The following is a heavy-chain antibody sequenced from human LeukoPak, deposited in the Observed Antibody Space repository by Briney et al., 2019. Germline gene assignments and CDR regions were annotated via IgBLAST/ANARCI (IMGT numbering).Heavy chain of an antibody. Sequence: GGSLRLSCTASGFVFRTHAMSWVRQAPGKGLEWLSTITITDGGAYYIDSVKGRFTMSRDNSKNTLYLQMNSLRAEDTAVYCCTREAWRPYLDYWGQGTLVTVSS. CDR3: TREAWRPYLDY. J-gene: IGHJ4*02. CDR2: ITITDGGA. CDR1: GFVFRTHA. D-gene: IGHD3-3*01. V-gene: IGHV3-23*01.